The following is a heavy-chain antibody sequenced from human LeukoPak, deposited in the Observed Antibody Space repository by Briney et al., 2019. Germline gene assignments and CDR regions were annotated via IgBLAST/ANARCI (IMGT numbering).Heavy chain of an antibody. CDR1: GGSIRSGNDY. J-gene: IGHJ5*01. Sequence: SETLSLTCTVSGGSIRSGNDYWNWIRQPAGKGLEWIGRVYSSEYTSGSTIYNPSLKSRVTISVDTSKNHFSLKLSSVTAADTAVYYCARDGSSSWNNWFDSWGQGTLVTVSS. D-gene: IGHD6-13*01. CDR3: ARDGSSSWNNWFDS. CDR2: VYSSEYTSGST. V-gene: IGHV4-61*02.